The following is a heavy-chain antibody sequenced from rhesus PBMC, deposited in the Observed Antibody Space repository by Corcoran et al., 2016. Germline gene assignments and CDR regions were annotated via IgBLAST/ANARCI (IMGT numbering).Heavy chain of an antibody. CDR1: GFTFSDHY. V-gene: IGHV3-110*02. J-gene: IGHJ4*01. D-gene: IGHD3-34*01. Sequence: EVQLVESGGGLVQTGGSLRLSCAASGFTFSDHYMDWVRQAPGKGLEWVSSIRSGNGSTTLYPDSVKGRFTISRDNAKNTVYLLMNSLRAEDTAVYYCARHPYWGSGYFDYWGQGVLVTVSS. CDR2: IRSGNGSTT. CDR3: ARHPYWGSGYFDY.